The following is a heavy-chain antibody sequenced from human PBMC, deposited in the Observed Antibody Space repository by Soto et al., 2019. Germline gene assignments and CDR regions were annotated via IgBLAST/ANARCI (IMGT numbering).Heavy chain of an antibody. J-gene: IGHJ6*02. CDR1: GYTFTSYG. Sequence: ASVKVSCKASGYTFTSYGISWVRQAPGQGLEWMGWISAYNCNTNYAQKLQGRVTMTTDTSTSTAYMELRSLRSDDTAVHYCARERLYDFWSNSYYYYGMDVWGQGTTVTVSS. CDR3: ARERLYDFWSNSYYYYGMDV. D-gene: IGHD3-3*01. CDR2: ISAYNCNT. V-gene: IGHV1-18*01.